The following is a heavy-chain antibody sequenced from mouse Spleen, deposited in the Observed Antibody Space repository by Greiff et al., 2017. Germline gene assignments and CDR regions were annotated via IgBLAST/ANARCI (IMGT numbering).Heavy chain of an antibody. J-gene: IGHJ1*01. Sequence: EVKVVESGGGLVKLGGSLKLSCAASGFTFSSYYMSWVRQAPEKGLEWVAYISSGSSTIYYADTVKGRFTISRDNAKNTLFLQMTSLRSEDTAMYYCASRDGYYRYFDVWGAGTTVTVSS. CDR1: GFTFSSYY. CDR2: ISSGSSTI. CDR3: ASRDGYYRYFDV. D-gene: IGHD2-3*01. V-gene: IGHV5-17*01.